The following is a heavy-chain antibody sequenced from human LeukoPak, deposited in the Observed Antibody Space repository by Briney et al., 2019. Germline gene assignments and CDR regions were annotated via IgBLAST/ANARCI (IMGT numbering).Heavy chain of an antibody. CDR3: ARHGRDYGGNGNWFDP. V-gene: IGHV4-59*08. CDR1: GGSISSYY. CDR2: IYYGGST. D-gene: IGHD4-17*01. J-gene: IGHJ5*02. Sequence: KPSETLSLTCTVSGGSISSYYWSWIRQPPGKGLGWIGYIYYGGSTNYNPSLKSRVTISVDTSKNQFSLKLSSVTAADTAVYYCARHGRDYGGNGNWFDPWGQGTLVTVSS.